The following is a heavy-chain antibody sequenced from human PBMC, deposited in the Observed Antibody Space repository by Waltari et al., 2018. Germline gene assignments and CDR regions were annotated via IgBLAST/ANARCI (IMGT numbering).Heavy chain of an antibody. CDR3: ARDSPGPSNLQYAGDF. Sequence: EVQLVESGGGLVQPGGSLRLSCAASGFAFGGYEMNWVRQAQGKGLEWCSYINSRSSTVHYAPSVKGRFTVSRDNAENSLFLHMNDLRPDDTAVYFCARDSPGPSNLQYAGDFWGPGTLVTVSS. CDR2: INSRSSTV. D-gene: IGHD4-4*01. J-gene: IGHJ4*02. V-gene: IGHV3-48*03. CDR1: GFAFGGYE.